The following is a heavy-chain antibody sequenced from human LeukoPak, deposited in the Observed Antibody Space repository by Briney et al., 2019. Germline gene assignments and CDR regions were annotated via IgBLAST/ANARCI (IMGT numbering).Heavy chain of an antibody. CDR1: GGSISSYY. D-gene: IGHD2-2*01. V-gene: IGHV4-59*01. CDR3: ARATQYQLISWFDP. Sequence: PSETLSLTCTVSGGSISSYYWSWIRQPPGKGLEWIGYIYYSGSTNYNPSLKSRVTISVDTSKNQFSLKLSSVTAADTAVYYCARATQYQLISWFDPWGQGTLVTVSS. CDR2: IYYSGST. J-gene: IGHJ5*02.